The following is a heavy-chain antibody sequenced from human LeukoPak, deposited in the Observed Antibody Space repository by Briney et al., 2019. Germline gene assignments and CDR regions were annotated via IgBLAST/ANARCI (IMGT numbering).Heavy chain of an antibody. CDR3: AKESRNNSGYYRDY. CDR1: GFTFSSYA. J-gene: IGHJ4*02. Sequence: GGSLRLSCAASGFTFSSYAMSWVRQAPGKGLEWVSGIGGSGGSTHYADSVKGRFTISRDNSKNTLYLQMNSLRAEDTAVYYCAKESRNNSGYYRDYWGQGTLVTVSS. D-gene: IGHD6-19*01. CDR2: IGGSGGST. V-gene: IGHV3-23*01.